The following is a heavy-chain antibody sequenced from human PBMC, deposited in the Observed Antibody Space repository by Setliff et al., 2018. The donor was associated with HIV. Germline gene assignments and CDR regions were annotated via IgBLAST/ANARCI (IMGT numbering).Heavy chain of an antibody. D-gene: IGHD5-12*01. Sequence: ASVKVSCKTSGYTFTNYDINWVRQAPGQGLELVGWLNPNSGHTAFSQKFQGRLTLTGNTPLTTAYMQLSGLTSEDTAVYFCARGNRDGFIPFEHWGQGTLVTVSS. CDR3: ARGNRDGFIPFEH. J-gene: IGHJ4*02. CDR1: GYTFTNYD. V-gene: IGHV1-8*02. CDR2: LNPNSGHT.